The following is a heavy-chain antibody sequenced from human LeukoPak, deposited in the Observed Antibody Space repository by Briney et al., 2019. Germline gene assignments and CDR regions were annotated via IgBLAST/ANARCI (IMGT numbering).Heavy chain of an antibody. J-gene: IGHJ4*02. Sequence: PSETLSLTCTVSGGSISSYYWSWIRQPAGKGLEWIGRIYPGGSTNYNPSLKSRVTMSVDASQKQLSLKLSSVTAADTAVYYCARGSRDPSSSWLFDYWGQGTLVTVSS. CDR2: IYPGGST. CDR3: ARGSRDPSSSWLFDY. D-gene: IGHD6-13*01. CDR1: GGSISSYY. V-gene: IGHV4-4*07.